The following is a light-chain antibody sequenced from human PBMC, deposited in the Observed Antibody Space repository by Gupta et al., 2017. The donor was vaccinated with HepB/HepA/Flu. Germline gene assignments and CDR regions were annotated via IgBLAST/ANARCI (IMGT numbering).Light chain of an antibody. J-gene: IGKJ2*01. CDR3: RETLQSPYT. CDR2: FGS. V-gene: IGKV2-28*01. Sequence: DIVLTQSPLSLSVSPGEPASISCRSSQSLLQSNGYNYLDWYLQKPGQSPQLLIFFGSNRASWVSDRISGNASATDFTLEINRVDAEDVVVYYCRETLQSPYTFGEGTMMEIK. CDR1: QSLLQSNGYNY.